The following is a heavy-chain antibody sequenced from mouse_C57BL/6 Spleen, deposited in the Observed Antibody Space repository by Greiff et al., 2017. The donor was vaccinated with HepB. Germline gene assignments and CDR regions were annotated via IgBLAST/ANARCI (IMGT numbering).Heavy chain of an antibody. V-gene: IGHV1-15*01. CDR3: TSLTGTLAWFAY. J-gene: IGHJ3*01. CDR1: GYTFTDYE. Sequence: VQLQESGAELVRPGASVTLSCKASGYTFTDYEMHWVKQTPVHGLGWIGAIDPETGGTAYNQKFKGKAILTADKSSSTAYMELRSLTSEDSAVYYCTSLTGTLAWFAYWGQGTLVTVSA. D-gene: IGHD4-1*01. CDR2: IDPETGGT.